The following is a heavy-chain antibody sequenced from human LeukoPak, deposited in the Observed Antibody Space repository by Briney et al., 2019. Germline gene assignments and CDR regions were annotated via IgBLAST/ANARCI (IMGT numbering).Heavy chain of an antibody. V-gene: IGHV3-23*01. J-gene: IGHJ4*02. CDR3: ASEQSGNGYRPFDS. CDR1: GFTFSSYA. Sequence: GGSLRLSCAASGFTFSSYAMTWVRQAPGKGLEWVSSFSFNGESTYYADSAKGRFTISRDNSKNTLYLQMNSLRAEDTAVYYCASEQSGNGYRPFDSWGQGTLVTVSS. CDR2: FSFNGEST. D-gene: IGHD5-18*01.